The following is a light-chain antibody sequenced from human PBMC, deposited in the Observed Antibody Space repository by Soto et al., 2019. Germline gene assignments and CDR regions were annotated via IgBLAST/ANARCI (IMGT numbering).Light chain of an antibody. V-gene: IGLV2-14*01. CDR3: SSYTSDNRDYV. J-gene: IGLJ1*01. Sequence: QSVLTQPASVSGSPGQSITISCIGSDSDVGAYTSVSWYQQHPGKAPKLLIYEVSNWPSGASRRFSGSKSGNTASLTISGLQAEDEAHYYCSSYTSDNRDYVFGTGTKVTVL. CDR2: EVS. CDR1: DSDVGAYTS.